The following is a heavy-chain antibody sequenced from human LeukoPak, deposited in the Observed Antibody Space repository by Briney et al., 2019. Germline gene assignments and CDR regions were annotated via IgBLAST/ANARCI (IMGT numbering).Heavy chain of an antibody. CDR3: ARLAAGLGYCTTTSCSNFDC. V-gene: IGHV5-51*01. J-gene: IGHJ4*02. CDR2: IYPGDSDI. Sequence: GESLKISCKGSGYSFTNYWVAWVRQMPGKGLEWMGIIYPGDSDIRYSPSFEGQVTISADKSISTAYLQWSSLKASDTAMYYCARLAAGLGYCTTTSCSNFDCWGQGTLVTVSS. CDR1: GYSFTNYW. D-gene: IGHD2-2*01.